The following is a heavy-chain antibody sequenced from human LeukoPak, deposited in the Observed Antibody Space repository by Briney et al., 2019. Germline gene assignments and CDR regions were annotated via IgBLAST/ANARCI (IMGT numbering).Heavy chain of an antibody. Sequence: GGSLRLSCAVSGFNVSSTYMNWVRQTPGKRLEWVSVIYTVGSTYYADFVKGRFTISRDTSKNTVYLQMNSLRAEDTAVYYCVRAVAYCRFDSWGQGTPVTISS. CDR2: IYTVGST. V-gene: IGHV3-53*01. CDR1: GFNVSSTY. J-gene: IGHJ4*02. D-gene: IGHD2-15*01. CDR3: VRAVAYCRFDS.